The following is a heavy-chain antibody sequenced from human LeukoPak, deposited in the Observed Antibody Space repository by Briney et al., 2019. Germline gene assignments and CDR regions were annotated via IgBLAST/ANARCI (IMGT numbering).Heavy chain of an antibody. V-gene: IGHV4-59*12. Sequence: SETLSLTCTVSGGSISSYYWSWIRQPPGKGLEWIGYIYYSGSTNYNPSLKSRVTISVDTSKNQFSLKLSSVTAADTAVYYCARELTIVVVRGQYDAFDIWGQGTMVTVSS. J-gene: IGHJ3*02. CDR1: GGSISSYY. D-gene: IGHD3-22*01. CDR3: ARELTIVVVRGQYDAFDI. CDR2: IYYSGST.